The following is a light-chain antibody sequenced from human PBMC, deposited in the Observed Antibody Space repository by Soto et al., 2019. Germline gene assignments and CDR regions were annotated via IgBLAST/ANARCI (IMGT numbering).Light chain of an antibody. CDR1: QSVRSK. Sequence: EIVMTQSPGTLSVSPGERATLSCRASQSVRSKLAWYQRKPGQAPRLLIYDASTRATGIPARFSGSGSGTEFTLTISSLQSEDFAVYYCQQYHNWPPITFGQGTRLEIK. CDR2: DAS. J-gene: IGKJ5*01. CDR3: QQYHNWPPIT. V-gene: IGKV3-15*01.